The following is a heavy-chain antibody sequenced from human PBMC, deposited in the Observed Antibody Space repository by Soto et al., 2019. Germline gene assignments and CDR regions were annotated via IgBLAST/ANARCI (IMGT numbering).Heavy chain of an antibody. CDR1: GGSLSDYF. V-gene: IGHV4-34*01. CDR3: ARGGISHWAYFYYMDV. CDR2: INHLGSI. J-gene: IGHJ6*03. Sequence: SETLSLTCVVSGGSLSDYFWSWIRQPPGMALEWIGEINHLGSINYNPSLKSRVTMSVDKSKNQFSLTLNSVTAADTATYFCARGGISHWAYFYYMDVWDRGTTVTVSS. D-gene: IGHD2-21*01.